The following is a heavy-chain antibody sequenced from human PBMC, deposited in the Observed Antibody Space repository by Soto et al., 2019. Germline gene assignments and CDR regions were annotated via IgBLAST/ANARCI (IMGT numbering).Heavy chain of an antibody. CDR3: AANDGSIAAPRSYYYYGMDV. J-gene: IGHJ6*02. V-gene: IGHV1-18*01. D-gene: IGHD6-6*01. CDR1: GYTFTSYG. Sequence: ASVKVSCKASGYTFTSYGISGVRQAPGQGVEWMGWISAYNGNTNYAQKLQGRVTMPTDTSTSTDYMALSSQRADYTAGYYCAANDGSIAAPRSYYYYGMDVWGQGTTVTVSS. CDR2: ISAYNGNT.